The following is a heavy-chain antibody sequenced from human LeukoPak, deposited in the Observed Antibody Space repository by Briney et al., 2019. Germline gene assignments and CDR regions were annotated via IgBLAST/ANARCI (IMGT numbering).Heavy chain of an antibody. CDR3: AGGRRDSGSYGSFVYYYYYYMDV. J-gene: IGHJ6*03. CDR1: GASISSYY. V-gene: IGHV4-59*01. Sequence: SETLSLTCTVSGASISSYYWSWIRQPPGKGLEWIGYIHYTGTTNYNPSLKSRVTISVDTSKSQFSLKLNSVTAADTAVYYCAGGRRDSGSYGSFVYYYYYYMDVWGKGTTVTVSS. D-gene: IGHD3-10*01. CDR2: IHYTGTT.